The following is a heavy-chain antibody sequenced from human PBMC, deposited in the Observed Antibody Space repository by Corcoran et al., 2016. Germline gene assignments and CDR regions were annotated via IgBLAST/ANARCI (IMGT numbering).Heavy chain of an antibody. V-gene: IGHV1-3*01. CDR1: GYTFTSYV. CDR2: INPGNDKT. D-gene: IGHD1-1*01. J-gene: IGHJ6*02. Sequence: QVQLVQSGAEVREPGASGKVSCKASGYTFTSYVMHWVRQAPGQRLEWMGWINPGNDKTKYSQNFQGRVPITRDTPASTAYMEPSRLRYEDTAVYYCARDWNGMDVWGQGTTVTVSS. CDR3: ARDWNGMDV.